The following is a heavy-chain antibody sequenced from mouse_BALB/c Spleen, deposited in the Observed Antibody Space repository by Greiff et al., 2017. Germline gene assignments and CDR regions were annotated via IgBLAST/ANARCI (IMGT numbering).Heavy chain of an antibody. CDR2: IRLKSNNYAT. J-gene: IGHJ3*01. CDR1: GFTFSNYW. CDR3: TPLFAY. Sequence: EVKVEESGGGLVQPGGSMKLSCVASGFTFSNYWMNWVRQSPEKGLEWVAEIRLKSNNYATHYAESVKGRFTISRDDSKSSVYLQMNNLRAEDTGIYYCTPLFAYWGQGTLVTVSA. V-gene: IGHV6-6*02. D-gene: IGHD6-1*01.